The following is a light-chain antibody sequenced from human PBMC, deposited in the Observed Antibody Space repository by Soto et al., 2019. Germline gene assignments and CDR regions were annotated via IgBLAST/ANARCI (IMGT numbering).Light chain of an antibody. CDR3: NSYTSSSPYV. CDR2: DVS. J-gene: IGLJ1*01. Sequence: QSMLTQPASVSGSPGQSIAISCTGTSSDVGGYNYVSWYQQHPGKAPKLMLYDVSNRPSGVSSRFSGSKSGNTASLTISGLQAEDEADYYCNSYTSSSPYVFGTGTKVTVL. CDR1: SSDVGGYNY. V-gene: IGLV2-14*01.